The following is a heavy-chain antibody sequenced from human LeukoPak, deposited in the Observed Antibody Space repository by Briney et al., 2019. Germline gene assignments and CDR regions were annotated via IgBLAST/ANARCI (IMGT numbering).Heavy chain of an antibody. D-gene: IGHD3-22*01. J-gene: IGHJ4*02. V-gene: IGHV1-24*01. CDR1: GYTLTELS. CDR2: FDPEDGET. CDR3: ATPYDSSGYYLYYFDY. Sequence: ASVKVSCKVSGYTLTELSMHWVRQAPGKGLEWMGGFDPEDGETIYAQKFQGRVTMTEDTSTDTAYMELSSLRSGDTAVYYCATPYDSSGYYLYYFDYWGQGTLVTVSS.